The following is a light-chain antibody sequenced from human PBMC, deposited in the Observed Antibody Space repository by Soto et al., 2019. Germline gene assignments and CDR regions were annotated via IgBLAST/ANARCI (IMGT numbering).Light chain of an antibody. Sequence: EIVMTQSPATLSVSAGERATLSCRASQSVSSNLAWYQQKPGQAPRLLIYDASSRATGIPDRFSGGGSGTDFTLTISRLDPEDFAVYYCQQFSSYPLTFGGGTKVDI. CDR3: QQFSSYPLT. V-gene: IGKV3-20*01. CDR1: QSVSSN. CDR2: DAS. J-gene: IGKJ4*01.